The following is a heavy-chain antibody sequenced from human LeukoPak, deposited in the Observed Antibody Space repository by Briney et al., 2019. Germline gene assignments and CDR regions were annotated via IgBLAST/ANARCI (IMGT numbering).Heavy chain of an antibody. CDR1: GFTFSNYG. V-gene: IGHV3-23*01. J-gene: IGHJ4*02. CDR3: AKGGQVAVAGKNDY. Sequence: GGSLRLSCVGSGFTFSNYGMSWVRQAPGKGLEWVSGISGSGGGTYYADSVKGRFTISRDNSKNTLYLQMHSLRAEDTAVCYCAKGGQVAVAGKNDYWGQGTLVTVSS. CDR2: ISGSGGGT. D-gene: IGHD6-19*01.